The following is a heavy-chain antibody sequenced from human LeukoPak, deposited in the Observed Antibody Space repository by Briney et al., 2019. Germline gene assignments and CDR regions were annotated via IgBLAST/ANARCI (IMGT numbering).Heavy chain of an antibody. D-gene: IGHD2-2*01. CDR1: GFTFSSYV. V-gene: IGHV3-23*01. J-gene: IGHJ1*01. CDR3: AKLGYCSTSSCFIGFLQH. CDR2: ISASADNT. Sequence: GGSLRLSCAASGFTFSSYVMSWVRQAPGKGLEWVSSISASADNTHYADSVKGRFTISRDKSKNTLYLQMNSLRAEDTAVYYCAKLGYCSTSSCFIGFLQHWGQGTLVTVSS.